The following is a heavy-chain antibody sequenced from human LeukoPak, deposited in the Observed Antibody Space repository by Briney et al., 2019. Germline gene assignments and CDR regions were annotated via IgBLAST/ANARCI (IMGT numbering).Heavy chain of an antibody. Sequence: SETLSLTCAVYGGSFSGYYWSWIRQPPGKGLEWIGEINHSGSTNYNPSLKSRVTISVDTSKNQFSLKLSSVTAADTAVYYCARVRGLVDYWGQGTLVTVSP. V-gene: IGHV4-34*01. D-gene: IGHD3-16*01. CDR2: INHSGST. CDR3: ARVRGLVDY. CDR1: GGSFSGYY. J-gene: IGHJ4*02.